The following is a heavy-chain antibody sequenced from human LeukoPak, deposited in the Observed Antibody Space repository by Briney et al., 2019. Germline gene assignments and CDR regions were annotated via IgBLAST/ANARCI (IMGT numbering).Heavy chain of an antibody. D-gene: IGHD5-24*01. J-gene: IGHJ4*02. Sequence: GGSLRLSCAASGFTFSSYSMNWVRQAPGKGLDWVSSVSSSSPYIYYSDPVKGRFSISRDNAKNSLFLQMNSLRAEDTAVYYCARGLEMATKSPVDYWGQGTLVTVSS. CDR3: ARGLEMATKSPVDY. V-gene: IGHV3-21*01. CDR1: GFTFSSYS. CDR2: VSSSSPYI.